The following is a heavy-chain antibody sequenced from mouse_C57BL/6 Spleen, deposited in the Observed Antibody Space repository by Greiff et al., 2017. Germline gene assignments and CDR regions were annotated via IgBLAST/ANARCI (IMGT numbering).Heavy chain of an antibody. Sequence: EVQLQQSGPELVKPGASVKISCTASGFSFTGYYMNWVKQSPEKSLEWIGEINPSTGGHTYNQKFKAKATLTVDKSSSTAYMQLKSLKSEDSAVYYCARVGTSWGFAYWGQGTLVTVSA. CDR2: INPSTGGH. D-gene: IGHD2-14*01. CDR3: ARVGTSWGFAY. V-gene: IGHV1-42*01. J-gene: IGHJ3*01. CDR1: GFSFTGYY.